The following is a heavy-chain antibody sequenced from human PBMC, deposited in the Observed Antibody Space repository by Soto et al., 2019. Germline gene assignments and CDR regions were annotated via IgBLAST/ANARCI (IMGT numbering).Heavy chain of an antibody. J-gene: IGHJ5*02. CDR1: GGSISTYY. CDR2: IYYSGST. V-gene: IGHV4-59*01. Sequence: QVQLQESGPGLVKPSETLSLTCTVSGGSISTYYWSWIRQPPGKGLEWIGYIYYSGSTNYNPSLKSRVTISLDTSKNQFSLRLSSVTAADTAVYYCARETYCSGWYYWFDPWGQGTLVTVSS. D-gene: IGHD6-19*01. CDR3: ARETYCSGWYYWFDP.